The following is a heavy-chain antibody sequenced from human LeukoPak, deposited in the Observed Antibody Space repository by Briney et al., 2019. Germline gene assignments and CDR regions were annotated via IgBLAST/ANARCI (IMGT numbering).Heavy chain of an antibody. V-gene: IGHV4-31*03. CDR1: GGSIRSGGYY. CDR3: ARTIAAAQYYFDH. Sequence: PSETLSLTCTVSGGSIRSGGYYWSWIRQHPGKGPEWIGFTHYSGNTFYNPSLKSRVTISADTSRNQFSLKLSSVTAADTAVYYCARTIAAAQYYFDHWGQGTLVTVSS. J-gene: IGHJ4*02. D-gene: IGHD6-25*01. CDR2: THYSGNT.